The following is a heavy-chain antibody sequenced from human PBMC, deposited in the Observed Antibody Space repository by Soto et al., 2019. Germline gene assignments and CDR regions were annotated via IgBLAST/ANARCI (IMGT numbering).Heavy chain of an antibody. J-gene: IGHJ5*02. CDR1: GGTFSSYA. Sequence: QVQLVQSGAEVKKPGSSVKVSCKASGGTFSSYAISWVRQAPGQGLEWMGGIIPIFGTANYAQKFQGRVTITADESTSTAYMELSSLRSEDTAVYYCARDCGVLRYFDWPIGGFDPWGQGTLVTVSS. V-gene: IGHV1-69*01. CDR2: IIPIFGTA. CDR3: ARDCGVLRYFDWPIGGFDP. D-gene: IGHD3-9*01.